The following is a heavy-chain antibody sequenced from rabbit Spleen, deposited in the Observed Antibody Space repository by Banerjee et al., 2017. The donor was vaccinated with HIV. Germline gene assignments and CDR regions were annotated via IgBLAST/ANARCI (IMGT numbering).Heavy chain of an antibody. CDR2: IYGGSSGNT. J-gene: IGHJ4*01. Sequence: QEQLEESGGDLVQPEGSLTLTCKASGFTLSSSWMCWVRQAPGKGPEWVACIYGGSSGNTYYASWAKGRFTISKTSSTTVTLQMTSLTAADTATYFCARDVVGRAGVTYGYGTGFNLWGPGTLVT. V-gene: IGHV1S45*01. CDR1: GFTLSSSW. D-gene: IGHD6-1*01. CDR3: ARDVVGRAGVTYGYGTGFNL.